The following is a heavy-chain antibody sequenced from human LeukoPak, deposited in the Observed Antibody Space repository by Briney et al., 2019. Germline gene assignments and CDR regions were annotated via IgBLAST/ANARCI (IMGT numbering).Heavy chain of an antibody. CDR1: GGSISSSSYY. D-gene: IGHD1-26*01. CDR3: ARVRGSYSYYFDY. V-gene: IGHV4-39*07. Sequence: SETLSLTCTVSGGSISSSSYYWGWIRQPPGKGLEWIGSIYYSGSTYYNPSLKSRVTTSVDTSKNQFSLKLSSVTAADTAVYYCARVRGSYSYYFDYWGQGTLVTVSS. J-gene: IGHJ4*02. CDR2: IYYSGST.